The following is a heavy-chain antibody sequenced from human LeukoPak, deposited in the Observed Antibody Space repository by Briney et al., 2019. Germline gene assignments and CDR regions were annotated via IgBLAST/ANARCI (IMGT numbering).Heavy chain of an antibody. Sequence: PGGSLRLSCAASGFTFSSYSMNWVRQAPGKGLEWVSSISSSSSYIYYADSVKGRFTISRDNAKNSLYLQMNSLRAEDTAVYYRASGDSSGLYYYYGMDVWGQGTTVTVSS. CDR2: ISSSSSYI. D-gene: IGHD3-22*01. V-gene: IGHV3-21*01. J-gene: IGHJ6*02. CDR3: ASGDSSGLYYYYGMDV. CDR1: GFTFSSYS.